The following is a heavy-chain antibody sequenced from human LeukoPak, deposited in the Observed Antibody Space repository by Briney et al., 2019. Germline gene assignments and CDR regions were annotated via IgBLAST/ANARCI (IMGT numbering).Heavy chain of an antibody. V-gene: IGHV4-34*01. CDR3: ASSGYCSGGSCYSGRWFDP. CDR1: GGSFSGYY. J-gene: IGHJ5*02. D-gene: IGHD2-15*01. Sequence: SETLSLTCAVYGGSFSGYYWSWIRQPPGKGLEWIGEINHSGSTNYNPSLKSRVTISVVTSKNQFSLKLSSVTAADTAVYYCASSGYCSGGSCYSGRWFDPWGQGTLVTVSS. CDR2: INHSGST.